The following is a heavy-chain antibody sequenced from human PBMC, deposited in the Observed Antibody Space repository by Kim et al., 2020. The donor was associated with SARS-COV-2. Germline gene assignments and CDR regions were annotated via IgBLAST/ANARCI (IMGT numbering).Heavy chain of an antibody. CDR3: ARGVFTTVVTPLDY. J-gene: IGHJ4*02. CDR2: ISYDGSNK. D-gene: IGHD4-17*01. CDR1: GFTFSSYA. V-gene: IGHV3-30-3*01. Sequence: GRSLRLSCAASGFTFSSYAMHWVRQAPGKGLEWVAVISYDGSNKYYADSVKGRFTISRDNSKNTLYLQMNSLRAEDTAVYYCARGVFTTVVTPLDYWGQG.